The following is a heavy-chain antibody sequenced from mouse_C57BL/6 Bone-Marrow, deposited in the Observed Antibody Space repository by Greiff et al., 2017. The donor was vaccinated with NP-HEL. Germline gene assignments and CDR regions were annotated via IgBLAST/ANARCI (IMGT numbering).Heavy chain of an antibody. CDR3: ARWGYYGSSYYVHWYFDV. CDR1: GYTFTSYW. D-gene: IGHD1-1*01. Sequence: VQLQQPGAELVKPGASVKMSCKASGYTFTSYWITWVKQRPGQGLEWIGDIYPGSGSTNYNEKFKSKATLPVDTSSSTAYMQLSSLTSEDSAVYYCARWGYYGSSYYVHWYFDVWGTGTTVTVSS. V-gene: IGHV1-55*01. J-gene: IGHJ1*03. CDR2: IYPGSGST.